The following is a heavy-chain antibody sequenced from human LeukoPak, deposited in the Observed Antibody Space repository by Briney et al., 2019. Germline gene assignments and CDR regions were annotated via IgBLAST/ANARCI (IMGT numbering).Heavy chain of an antibody. D-gene: IGHD3-10*01. J-gene: IGHJ5*02. CDR1: GGTFSSYA. CDR3: ARESGGWFDP. Sequence: ASVKVSRKASGGTFSSYAISWVRQAPGQGLEWMGRIIPILGIANYAQKFQGRFTITADKSTSTAYMELSSLRSEDTAVYYCARESGGWFDPWGQGTLVTVSS. V-gene: IGHV1-69*04. CDR2: IIPILGIA.